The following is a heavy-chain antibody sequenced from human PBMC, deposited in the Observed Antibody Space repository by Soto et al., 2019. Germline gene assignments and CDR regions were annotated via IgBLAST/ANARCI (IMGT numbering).Heavy chain of an antibody. V-gene: IGHV4-39*01. D-gene: IGHD2-2*01. CDR3: ARYAVVVVPAAMSSIDY. CDR1: GGSISSSSYY. Sequence: PSETLSLTCTVSGGSISSSSYYWGWIRQPPGKGLEWIGSIYYSGSTCYNPSLKSRVTISVDTSKNQFSLKLSSVTAADTAVYYCARYAVVVVPAAMSSIDYLGQGALLTIYS. CDR2: IYYSGST. J-gene: IGHJ4*02.